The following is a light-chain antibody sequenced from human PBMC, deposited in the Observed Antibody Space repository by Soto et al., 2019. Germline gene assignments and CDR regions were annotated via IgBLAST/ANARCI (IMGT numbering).Light chain of an antibody. CDR1: PSVSSSY. CDR2: GSS. CDR3: HQYDSSPLT. J-gene: IGKJ4*01. Sequence: EIVLTQSPGTLSLSPGERATLSCRASPSVSSSYLACYQLKPGQAPRILIYGSSSRATGIPDRISGSGSGTDFTLTISRLEPEDFAVYYCHQYDSSPLTFGGGTKVEIK. V-gene: IGKV3-20*01.